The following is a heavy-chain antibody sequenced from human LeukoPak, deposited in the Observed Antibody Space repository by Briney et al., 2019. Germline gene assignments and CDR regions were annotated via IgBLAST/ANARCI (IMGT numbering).Heavy chain of an antibody. V-gene: IGHV1-24*01. CDR1: GYTLTELS. CDR3: ATPNLLWFGEFSFDY. D-gene: IGHD3-10*01. CDR2: FDPEDGET. Sequence: ASVKVSCKVSGYTLTELSMHWVRQAPGKGLEWMGGFDPEDGETIYAQKFQGRLTMTEDTSTDTAYMELSSLRSEDTAVYYCATPNLLWFGEFSFDYWGQGTLVTVSS. J-gene: IGHJ4*02.